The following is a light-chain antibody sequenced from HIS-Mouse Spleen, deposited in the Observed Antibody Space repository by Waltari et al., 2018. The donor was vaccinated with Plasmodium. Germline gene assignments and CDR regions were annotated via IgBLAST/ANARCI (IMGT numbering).Light chain of an antibody. Sequence: SYELTQPPSVSVSPGQTARLTRPGDALPKKIAYWYQQKSGQAPVLVIYEDSKRPSGIPERFSGSSSGTMATLTISGAQVEDEADYYCYSTDSSGNHRVFGGGTKLTVL. J-gene: IGLJ3*02. CDR3: YSTDSSGNHRV. V-gene: IGLV3-10*01. CDR2: EDS. CDR1: ALPKKI.